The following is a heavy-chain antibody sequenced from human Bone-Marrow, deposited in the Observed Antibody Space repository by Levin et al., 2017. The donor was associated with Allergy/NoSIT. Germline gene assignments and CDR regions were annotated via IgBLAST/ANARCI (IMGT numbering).Heavy chain of an antibody. CDR3: ARDHRDRHYYAWGLAYGWFAP. CDR1: GPLFNFDDYG. J-gene: IGHJ5*02. D-gene: IGHD3-10*01. Sequence: PGESLKISCTASGPLFNFDDYGMSWVRQVPGKGLEWISGINWNGDRTDYVDSVKGRFVISRDNAKNSVYLQMDNLRVEDSALYFCARDHRDRHYYAWGLAYGWFAPWGQGTLVTVSS. V-gene: IGHV3-20*04. CDR2: INWNGDRT.